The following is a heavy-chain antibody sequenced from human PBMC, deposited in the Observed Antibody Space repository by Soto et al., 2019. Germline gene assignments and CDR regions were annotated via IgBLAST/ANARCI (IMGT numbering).Heavy chain of an antibody. J-gene: IGHJ6*02. CDR2: ISPYTGNT. CDR3: AMVDNYVTPTPQDV. CDR1: GYIFVNYG. V-gene: IGHV1-18*01. D-gene: IGHD3-16*01. Sequence: QVQLVQSGDEMKKPGASVRVSCKASGYIFVNYGISWVRQAPGQGLEWMGWISPYTGNTNSASKVQGRLNIPTDTSTSTAYMDLGSLTSDDTAVYYCAMVDNYVTPTPQDVWGQGTTVTVSS.